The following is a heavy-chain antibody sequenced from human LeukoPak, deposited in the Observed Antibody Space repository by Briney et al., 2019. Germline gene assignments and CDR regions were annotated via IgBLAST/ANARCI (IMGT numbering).Heavy chain of an antibody. V-gene: IGHV4-39*07. CDR3: ARGGPYGDYGIVHYYYYYMDV. J-gene: IGHJ6*03. CDR2: IYYSGST. CDR1: GGSISSSIYY. Sequence: SETLSLTCTVSGGSISSSIYYWGWIRQPPGKGLEWIGSIYYSGSTNYNPSLKSRVTISVDTSKNQFSLKLSSVTAADTAVYYCARGGPYGDYGIVHYYYYYMDVWGKGTTVTISS. D-gene: IGHD4-17*01.